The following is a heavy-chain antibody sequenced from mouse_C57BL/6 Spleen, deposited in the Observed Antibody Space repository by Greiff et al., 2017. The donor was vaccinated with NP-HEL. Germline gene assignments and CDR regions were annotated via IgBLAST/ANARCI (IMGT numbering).Heavy chain of an antibody. CDR3: ARNIYYDYDRRDRYYAMDY. J-gene: IGHJ4*01. Sequence: QVQLKESGPGLVAPSQSLSITCTVSGFSLTSYAISWVRQPPGKGLEWLGDIRSGGGTNYNSAPKSRLSISKDNSKSQVFLKMNSLQTDDTARYYCARNIYYDYDRRDRYYAMDYWGQGTSVTVSS. CDR1: GFSLTSYA. V-gene: IGHV2-9-1*01. D-gene: IGHD2-4*01. CDR2: IRSGGGT.